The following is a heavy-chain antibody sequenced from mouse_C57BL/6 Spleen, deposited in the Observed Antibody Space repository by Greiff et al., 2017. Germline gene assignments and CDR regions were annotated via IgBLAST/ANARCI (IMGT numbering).Heavy chain of an antibody. CDR1: GYTFTSYG. J-gene: IGHJ3*01. V-gene: IGHV1-55*01. D-gene: IGHD2-4*01. Sequence: QVQLQQPGAELVKPGASVKMSCKASGYTFTSYGITWVKQRPGQGLEWIGDIYPGSGSTNYNEKFKGKATLTVYKSSSTAYMQLSSLTSEDSAVYYCASGDYDVAWFAYWGQGTLLTVSA. CDR2: IYPGSGST. CDR3: ASGDYDVAWFAY.